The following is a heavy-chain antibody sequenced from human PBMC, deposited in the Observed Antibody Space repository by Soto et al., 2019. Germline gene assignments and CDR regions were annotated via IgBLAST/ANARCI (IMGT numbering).Heavy chain of an antibody. V-gene: IGHV1-69*01. CDR3: AREGYCSSTSCYVGFDY. J-gene: IGHJ4*02. CDR2: IIPIFGTA. CDR1: GGTFSSYA. D-gene: IGHD2-2*01. Sequence: QVQLVQSGAEVKKPGSSVKVSCKASGGTFSSYAISWVRQAPGQGLEWVGGIIPIFGTANYAQKFQGRVTITADESTSTAYMELSSLRSEDTAVYYCAREGYCSSTSCYVGFDYWGQGTLVTVSS.